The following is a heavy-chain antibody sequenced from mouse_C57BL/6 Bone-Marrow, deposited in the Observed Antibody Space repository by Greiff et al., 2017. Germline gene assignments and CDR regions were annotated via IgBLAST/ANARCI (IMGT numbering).Heavy chain of an antibody. CDR3: ARESYYYGSSKFHFDY. CDR2: IDPANGNT. D-gene: IGHD1-1*01. V-gene: IGHV14-3*01. CDR1: GFNIKNTY. Sequence: VQLKQSVAELVRPGASVKLSCTASGFNIKNTYMHWVKQRPEQGLEWIGRIDPANGNTKYAPKFQGKATITADTSSNTAYLQLSSLTSEDTAIYYCARESYYYGSSKFHFDYWGQGTTLTVSS. J-gene: IGHJ2*01.